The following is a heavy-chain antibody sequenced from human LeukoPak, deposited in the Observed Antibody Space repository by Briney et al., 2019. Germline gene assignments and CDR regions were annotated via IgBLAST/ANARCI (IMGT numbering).Heavy chain of an antibody. Sequence: GGSLRLSCAASGFTFSSYWMSWVRQAPGKGLEWVSSISSSSSYIYYADSVKGRFTISRDNAKNSLYLQMNSLRAEDTAVYYCARDRELPGDAFDIWGQGTMVTVSS. CDR1: GFTFSSYW. J-gene: IGHJ3*02. D-gene: IGHD1-26*01. CDR3: ARDRELPGDAFDI. CDR2: ISSSSSYI. V-gene: IGHV3-21*01.